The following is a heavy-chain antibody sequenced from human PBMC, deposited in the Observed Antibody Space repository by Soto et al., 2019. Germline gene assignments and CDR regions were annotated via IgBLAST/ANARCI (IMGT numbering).Heavy chain of an antibody. J-gene: IGHJ6*02. D-gene: IGHD3-3*01. CDR1: GLTFSSYA. CDR3: AKPPTRYDFKDGMDV. CDR2: ISGSGGST. Sequence: GGSLRLSCAASGLTFSSYAMSWVRQAPGKGLEWVSAISGSGGSTYYADSVKGRFTISRDNSKNTLYLQMNSLRAEDTAVYYCAKPPTRYDFKDGMDVWGQGTTVTVSS. V-gene: IGHV3-23*01.